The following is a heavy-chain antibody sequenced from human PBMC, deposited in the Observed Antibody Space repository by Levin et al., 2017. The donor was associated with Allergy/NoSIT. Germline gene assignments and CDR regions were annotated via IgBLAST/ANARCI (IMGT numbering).Heavy chain of an antibody. J-gene: IGHJ3*02. V-gene: IGHV3-21*01. D-gene: IGHD4-17*01. CDR1: GFTFSSYS. Sequence: GGSLRLSCAASGFTFSSYSMNWVRQAPGKGLEWVSSISSSSSYIYYADSVKGRFTISRDNAKNSLYLQMNSLRAEDTAVYYCARSDNYGDYEFSAFDIWGQGTMVTVSS. CDR2: ISSSSSYI. CDR3: ARSDNYGDYEFSAFDI.